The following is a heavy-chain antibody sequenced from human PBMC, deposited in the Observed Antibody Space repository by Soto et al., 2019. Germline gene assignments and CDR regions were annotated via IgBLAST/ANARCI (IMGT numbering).Heavy chain of an antibody. D-gene: IGHD6-13*01. CDR1: GYTFTSYY. Sequence: ASVKVSFKASGYTFTSYYMHWVRQAPGQGLEWMGIINPSGGSTSYAQKFQGRVTMTRDTSTSTVYMELSSLRSEDTAVYYCAREEAAAGEYYGMDVWGQGTTVTVSS. CDR3: AREEAAAGEYYGMDV. CDR2: INPSGGST. J-gene: IGHJ6*02. V-gene: IGHV1-46*01.